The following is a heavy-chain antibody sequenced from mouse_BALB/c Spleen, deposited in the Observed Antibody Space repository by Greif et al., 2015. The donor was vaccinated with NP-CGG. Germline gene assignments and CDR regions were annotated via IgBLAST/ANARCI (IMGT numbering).Heavy chain of an antibody. J-gene: IGHJ4*01. D-gene: IGHD2-1*01. CDR2: ISSGGSYT. Sequence: EVKLVESGGGLVKPGGSLKLSCAASGFTFSSYAMSWVRQSPEKRLEWVAEISSGGSYTYYPDTVTGRFTISRDSAKNTLYLEMSSLRSEDTAMYYCAREGNSYYAMDYWGQGTSVTVSS. V-gene: IGHV5-9-4*01. CDR3: AREGNSYYAMDY. CDR1: GFTFSSYA.